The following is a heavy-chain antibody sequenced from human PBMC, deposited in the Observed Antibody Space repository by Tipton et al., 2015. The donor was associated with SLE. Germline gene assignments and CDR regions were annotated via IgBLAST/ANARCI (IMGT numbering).Heavy chain of an antibody. Sequence: LRLSCAVSGGSISSGGYSWNWIRQPPGKGLEWIGYIYHSGSTNYNPSLKSRVTISVDTSKNQFSLKLNSVTAADTAVYYCARAYGDNPFDYWGQGTLVTVSS. CDR1: GGSISSGGYS. J-gene: IGHJ4*02. V-gene: IGHV4-30-2*01. CDR3: ARAYGDNPFDY. CDR2: IYHSGST. D-gene: IGHD4-17*01.